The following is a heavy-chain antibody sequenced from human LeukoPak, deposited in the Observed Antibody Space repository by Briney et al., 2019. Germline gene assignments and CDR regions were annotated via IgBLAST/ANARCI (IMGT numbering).Heavy chain of an antibody. CDR1: GGSISSSSYY. V-gene: IGHV4-39*01. J-gene: IGHJ6*03. CDR2: TYYSGST. CDR3: ARGVVVVVAAKRYYMDV. D-gene: IGHD2-15*01. Sequence: SETLSLTCTVSGGSISSSSYYWGWIRQPPGKGLGWIGSTYYSGSTYYNPSLKSRVTISVDTSKNQFSLKLSSVTAADTAVYYCARGVVVVVAAKRYYMDVWGKGTTVTVSS.